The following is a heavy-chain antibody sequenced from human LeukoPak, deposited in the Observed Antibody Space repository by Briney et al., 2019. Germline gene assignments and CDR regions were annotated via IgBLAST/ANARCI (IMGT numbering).Heavy chain of an antibody. J-gene: IGHJ4*02. CDR1: GYTFTGYY. V-gene: IGHV1-2*02. CDR3: ARGAYSSSWHLFDY. CDR2: INPNSGGT. D-gene: IGHD6-13*01. Sequence: ASVKVSCKASGYTFTGYYMHWVRQAPGQGLEWMGWINPNSGGTNYAQKFQGRVTMTRDTSISTAYMELSRLRSDDTAVYYCARGAYSSSWHLFDYWGQGTLVTVSS.